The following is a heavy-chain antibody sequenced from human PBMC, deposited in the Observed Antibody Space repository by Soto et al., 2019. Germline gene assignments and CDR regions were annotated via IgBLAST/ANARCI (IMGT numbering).Heavy chain of an antibody. CDR1: GGSISSGGYY. CDR3: AREGGIVGATAADY. V-gene: IGHV4-31*03. J-gene: IGHJ4*02. Sequence: QVQLQESGPGLVKPSQTLSLTCTVSGGSISSGGYYWSWIRQHPGKGLEWIGYIYYSGSTYYNPSRRSRVTIXVXTXQTQFSRKLSSVTAADTAGYYCAREGGIVGATAADYWGQGTLVTVSS. CDR2: IYYSGST. D-gene: IGHD1-26*01.